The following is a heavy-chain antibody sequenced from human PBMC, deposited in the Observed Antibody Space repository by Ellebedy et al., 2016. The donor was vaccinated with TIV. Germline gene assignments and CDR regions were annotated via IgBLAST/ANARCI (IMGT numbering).Heavy chain of an antibody. D-gene: IGHD3-9*01. J-gene: IGHJ6*02. CDR2: IIPIFGTA. V-gene: IGHV1-69*13. Sequence: AASVKVSCKASGGTFSSYAISWVRQAPGQGLEWMGGIIPIFGTANYAQKFQGRVTITADESTSTAYMELSSLRSEDTAVYYCASRTNLRYFDWLLPYYYGMDVWGQGTLVTVSS. CDR1: GGTFSSYA. CDR3: ASRTNLRYFDWLLPYYYGMDV.